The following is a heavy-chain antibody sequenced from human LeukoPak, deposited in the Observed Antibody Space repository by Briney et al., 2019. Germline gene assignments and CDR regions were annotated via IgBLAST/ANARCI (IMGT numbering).Heavy chain of an antibody. Sequence: PGGSLRLSCAASGFTVSNNYMNWVRQAPGKGLEWVSLIYSGGDTHYADSVKGRFTISRDSSKNTLYLQMNSLRAVDTAVYYCARDPPAVRTNTYAWGQGTLVTVSS. CDR1: GFTVSNNY. V-gene: IGHV3-66*01. D-gene: IGHD4/OR15-4a*01. J-gene: IGHJ5*02. CDR3: ARDPPAVRTNTYA. CDR2: IYSGGDT.